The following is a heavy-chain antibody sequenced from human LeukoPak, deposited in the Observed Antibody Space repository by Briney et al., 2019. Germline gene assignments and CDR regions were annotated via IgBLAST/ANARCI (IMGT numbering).Heavy chain of an antibody. CDR1: GFTFSDYY. V-gene: IGHV3-11*06. D-gene: IGHD1-7*01. CDR3: ARARAITGTTSFDY. Sequence: PGGSLRLSCAASGFTFSDYYMTWIRQAPGKGLECISYISGGSGYTNYADPVKGRFTISRDNVKDSLYLQMNSLRAEDTAVYYCARARAITGTTSFDYWGQGTLVTVSS. J-gene: IGHJ4*02. CDR2: ISGGSGYT.